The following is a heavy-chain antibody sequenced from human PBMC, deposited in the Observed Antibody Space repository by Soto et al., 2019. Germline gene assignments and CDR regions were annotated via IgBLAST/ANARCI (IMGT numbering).Heavy chain of an antibody. Sequence: EVQLVETGGGLIQPGGSLRLSCAASGFTVSGTYMSWVRQAPGKGLEWVSSISGDSNYIYYADSVQGRFTISRDNAKNSVYLQMNSLRAEDTAVYYCARVVYFDRSAYGLWGQGTMVTVSS. CDR1: GFTVSGTY. CDR3: ARVVYFDRSAYGL. V-gene: IGHV3-21*01. J-gene: IGHJ3*01. CDR2: ISGDSNYI. D-gene: IGHD3-22*01.